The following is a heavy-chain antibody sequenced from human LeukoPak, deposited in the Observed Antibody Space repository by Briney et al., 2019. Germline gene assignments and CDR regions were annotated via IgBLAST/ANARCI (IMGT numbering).Heavy chain of an antibody. V-gene: IGHV1-69*04. J-gene: IGHJ4*02. D-gene: IGHD3-22*01. Sequence: GASVKVSCKASGYTFTSYGISWVRQAPGQGLEWMGRIIPILGIANYAQKFQGRVTITADKSTSTAYMELSSLRSEDTAVYYCARANDSSGYYGYWGQGTLVTVSS. CDR3: ARANDSSGYYGY. CDR1: GYTFTSYG. CDR2: IIPILGIA.